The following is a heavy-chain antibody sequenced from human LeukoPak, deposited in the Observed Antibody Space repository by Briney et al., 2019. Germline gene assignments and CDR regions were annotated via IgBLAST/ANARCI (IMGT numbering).Heavy chain of an antibody. Sequence: NYAQKFQGRVTMTRDTSISTAYMELSRLRSDDTAVYYCARDRVQLWPTLFDYWGQGTLVTVSS. J-gene: IGHJ4*02. CDR3: ARDRVQLWPTLFDY. V-gene: IGHV1-2*02. D-gene: IGHD5-18*01.